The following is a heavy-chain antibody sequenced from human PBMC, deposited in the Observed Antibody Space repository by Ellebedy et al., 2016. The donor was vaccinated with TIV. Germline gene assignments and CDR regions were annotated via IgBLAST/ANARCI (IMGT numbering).Heavy chain of an antibody. CDR3: ARAIGAGDGT. CDR2: IKEDGSTI. D-gene: IGHD2-15*01. CDR1: GFTFSNYW. J-gene: IGHJ5*02. V-gene: IGHV3-7*01. Sequence: GGSLRLSXVASGFTFSNYWMHWVRQAPGKGLDWVANIKEDGSTIYYVDSVKGRFTIPRDNAKNSLYLQMNSLRTEDTAVYYRARAIGAGDGTWGQGALVTVSS.